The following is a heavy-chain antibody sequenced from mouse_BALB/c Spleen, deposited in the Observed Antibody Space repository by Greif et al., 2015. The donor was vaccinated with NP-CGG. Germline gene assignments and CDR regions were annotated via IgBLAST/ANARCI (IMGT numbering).Heavy chain of an antibody. J-gene: IGHJ2*01. Sequence: QVHVKQSGAELVRPGTSVKVSCKASGYAFTNYFIEWIKQRPGRGLEWIGVINPGSANTNYNEKFKDKATLTADKSSSTAYMQLSSLTSDDSAVYFCARKITGSFDYWGQGTTLTVSS. V-gene: IGHV1-54*03. D-gene: IGHD4-1*01. CDR1: GYAFTNYF. CDR2: INPGSANT. CDR3: ARKITGSFDY.